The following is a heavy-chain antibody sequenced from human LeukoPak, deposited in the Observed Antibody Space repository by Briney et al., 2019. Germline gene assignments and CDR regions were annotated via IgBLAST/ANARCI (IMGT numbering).Heavy chain of an antibody. Sequence: PSETLSLTCTVSGGSISSYYWSWIRQPPGKGLEWIGYIYYSGSTNYNPSLKSRVTISVDTSKNQFSLKLSSVTAADTAVYYCARDRVAEDAFDIWGQGTMVTVSS. V-gene: IGHV4-59*12. J-gene: IGHJ3*02. CDR3: ARDRVAEDAFDI. CDR2: IYYSGST. CDR1: GGSISSYY.